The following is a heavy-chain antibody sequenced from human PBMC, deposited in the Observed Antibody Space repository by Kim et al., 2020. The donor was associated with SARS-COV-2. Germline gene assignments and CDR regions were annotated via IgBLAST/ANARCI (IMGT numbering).Heavy chain of an antibody. D-gene: IGHD6-19*01. CDR2: IWYDGSNK. CDR3: ARGSSGWFNYYYYMDV. J-gene: IGHJ6*03. Sequence: GGSLRLSCAASGFTFSSYGMHWVRQAPGKGLEWVAVIWYDGSNKYYADSVKGRFTISRDNSKNTLYLQMNSLRAEDTAVYYCARGSSGWFNYYYYMDVWGKGTTVTVSS. CDR1: GFTFSSYG. V-gene: IGHV3-33*01.